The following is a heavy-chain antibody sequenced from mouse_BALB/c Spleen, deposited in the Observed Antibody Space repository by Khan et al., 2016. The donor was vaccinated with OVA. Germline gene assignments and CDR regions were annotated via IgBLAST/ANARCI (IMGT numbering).Heavy chain of an antibody. CDR2: ITSSGST. CDR1: GYSITSDYA. V-gene: IGHV3-2*02. D-gene: IGHD2-3*01. Sequence: EVQLQESGPGLVKPSPSLSLTCTVTGYSITSDYAWNWIRQFPGNKLEWMGYITSSGSTNYNPALKSRISITRDTSKNQSFLQLNSVTTEDTATYYYARDGSRYNYAMDYWGQGTTVTVSS. CDR3: ARDGSRYNYAMDY. J-gene: IGHJ4*01.